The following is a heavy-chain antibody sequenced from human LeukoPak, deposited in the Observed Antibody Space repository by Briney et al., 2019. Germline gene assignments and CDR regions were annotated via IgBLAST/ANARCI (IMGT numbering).Heavy chain of an antibody. CDR1: GFTFSSYA. Sequence: PGRSLRLSCAASGFTFSSYAMHWVRQAPGKGLEWVAVISYDGSNKYYADSVKGRFTISRDNSTNTLYLQMNSLRAEDTAVYYCARGRNYYDSSGYYYEGDAFDIWGQGTMVTVSS. CDR3: ARGRNYYDSSGYYYEGDAFDI. CDR2: ISYDGSNK. V-gene: IGHV3-30*04. J-gene: IGHJ3*02. D-gene: IGHD3-22*01.